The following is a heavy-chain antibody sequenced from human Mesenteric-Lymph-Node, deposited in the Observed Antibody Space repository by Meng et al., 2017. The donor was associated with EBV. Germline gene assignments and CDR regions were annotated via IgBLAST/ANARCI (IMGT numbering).Heavy chain of an antibody. CDR2: LIPMSDAP. D-gene: IGHD3-10*01. J-gene: IGHJ4*02. V-gene: IGHV1-69*01. Sequence: QVQVVPSGAEVKKPXSSVKVPCRTSGGTCRCDAVSWVRQAPGQGLEWMGGLIPMSDAPHYAQKFQGRVTITADESTSTHYMDLSGLRSDDTALYYCASESGRGFTPDYWGQGTLVTVSS. CDR3: ASESGRGFTPDY. CDR1: GGTCRCDA.